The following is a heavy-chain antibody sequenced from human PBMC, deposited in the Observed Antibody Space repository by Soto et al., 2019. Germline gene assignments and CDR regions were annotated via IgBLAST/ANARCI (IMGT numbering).Heavy chain of an antibody. CDR2: IKEDGSKK. CDR3: ARDVNYSLDV. CDR1: GFTFSSYW. J-gene: IGHJ6*02. Sequence: EVQLEESGGGLVQPGGSLRLSCAAPGFTFSSYWMSWVRQVPGKWLEWVANIKEDGSKKYYVDSVKGRFTISRDNAKNSLYLQMNSLRAEDTAVYYCARDVNYSLDVWGQGTTVTVSS. V-gene: IGHV3-7*03.